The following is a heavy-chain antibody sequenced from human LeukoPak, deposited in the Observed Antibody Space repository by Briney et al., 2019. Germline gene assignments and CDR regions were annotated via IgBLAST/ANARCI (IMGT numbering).Heavy chain of an antibody. J-gene: IGHJ3*02. Sequence: PGGSLRLSCAASGFTFSSYAMHWVRQAPGKGLEWVAVISDDGSNKYYADSVKGRFTISRDNSKNTLYLQMNSLRAEDTAVYYCARALLGYQLLWGVDAFDIWGQGTMVTVSS. CDR1: GFTFSSYA. CDR2: ISDDGSNK. D-gene: IGHD2-2*01. CDR3: ARALLGYQLLWGVDAFDI. V-gene: IGHV3-30-3*01.